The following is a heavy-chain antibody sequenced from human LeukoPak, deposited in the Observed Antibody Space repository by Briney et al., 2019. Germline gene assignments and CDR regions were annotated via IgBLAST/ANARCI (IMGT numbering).Heavy chain of an antibody. D-gene: IGHD6-13*01. V-gene: IGHV1-69*04. CDR2: IIPILGIA. J-gene: IGHJ4*02. Sequence: SVKVSCKASGGTLSSYAISWVRQAPGQGLEWMGRIIPILGIANYAQKFQGRVTITADKSTSTAYMELSSLRSEDTAVYYCARASYSSSPDYWGQGTLVTVSS. CDR3: ARASYSSSPDY. CDR1: GGTLSSYA.